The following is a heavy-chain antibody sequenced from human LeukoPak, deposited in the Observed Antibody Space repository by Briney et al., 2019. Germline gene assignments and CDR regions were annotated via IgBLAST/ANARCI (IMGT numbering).Heavy chain of an antibody. D-gene: IGHD2-15*01. V-gene: IGHV4-39*01. CDR1: GGSISSSSYY. J-gene: IGHJ4*02. CDR3: ASGTPQFDY. CDR2: IYYSGST. Sequence: SETLSLTCTVSGGSISSSSYYWGWIRQPPGKGLEWIGSIYYSGSTYYNPSLKSRVTISVDTSKNQFSLKLSSVTAADTAVYYRASGTPQFDYWGQGTLVTVSS.